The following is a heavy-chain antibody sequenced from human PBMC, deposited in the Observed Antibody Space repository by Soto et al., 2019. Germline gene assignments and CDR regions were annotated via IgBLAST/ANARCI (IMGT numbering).Heavy chain of an antibody. CDR1: GFTFSSYG. V-gene: IGHV3-30*03. Sequence: QVQLVESGGGVVQPGRSLRLSCAASGFTFSSYGMHWDRQAPGEGLEWVAVISYDGNRKYYADSVKGRFNISRDFSKNTVDLHMNSLRVEDTAVDFCARKGYGGRCSLYYWGQGILVTVAS. J-gene: IGHJ4*02. D-gene: IGHD2-15*01. CDR2: ISYDGNRK. CDR3: ARKGYGGRCSLYY.